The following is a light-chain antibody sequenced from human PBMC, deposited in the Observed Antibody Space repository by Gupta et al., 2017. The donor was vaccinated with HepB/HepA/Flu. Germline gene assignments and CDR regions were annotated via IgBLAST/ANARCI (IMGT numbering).Light chain of an antibody. Sequence: QSALTQPAAASAVPLHPISIACAASSSDVGGYNYVSWYQQHPGKAPKLMIYDVSNRPSGVSYPLSGSKSGNTAPRTIPGRQPEEEVDYFCSSYTSSSPPVVFGGATKLTAL. CDR3: SSYTSSSPPVV. CDR1: SSDVGGYNY. J-gene: IGLJ2*01. V-gene: IGLV2-14*01. CDR2: DVS.